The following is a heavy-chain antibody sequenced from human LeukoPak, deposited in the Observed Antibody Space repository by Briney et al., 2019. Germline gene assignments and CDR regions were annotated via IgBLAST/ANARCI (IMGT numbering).Heavy chain of an antibody. CDR1: GFVLSDYG. D-gene: IGHD3/OR15-3a*01. CDR3: VRAKRETSSRPWTSGMDV. V-gene: IGHV3-13*01. J-gene: IGHJ6*02. CDR2: IGSAGDK. Sequence: GGSLRLSCAASGFVLSDYGIHWVRQGIGKGLDWVSGIGSAGDKYYAGSERGRFTISRENAENFAYLQMNGLRAEDTAIYYCVRAKRETSSRPWTSGMDVWGQGTTVTVSS.